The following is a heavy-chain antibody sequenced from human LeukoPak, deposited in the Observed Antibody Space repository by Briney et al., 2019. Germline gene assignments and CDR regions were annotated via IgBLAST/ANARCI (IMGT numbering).Heavy chain of an antibody. CDR1: GFTFSDYY. CDR3: ARAYYSDAFDI. V-gene: IGHV3-11*01. J-gene: IGHJ3*02. D-gene: IGHD2/OR15-2a*01. Sequence: KTGGSLRLSCAASGFTFSDYYMSWIRRAPGKGLEWVSYISSSGSTIYYADSVKGRFTISRDNAKNSLYLQMNSLRAEDTAVYYCARAYYSDAFDIWGQGTMVTVSS. CDR2: ISSSGSTI.